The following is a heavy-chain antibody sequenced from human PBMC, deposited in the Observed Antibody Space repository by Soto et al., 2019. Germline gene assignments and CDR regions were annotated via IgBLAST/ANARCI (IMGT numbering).Heavy chain of an antibody. CDR3: ARDRKVWSGYYTWFDP. Sequence: EVQLVESGGGLVKPGGSLRLSCAASGFTFSSYSMNWVRQAPGKGLEWVSSISSSSSYIYYADSVKGRFTISRDNAKNSLYLQMNSLRAEDTAVYYCARDRKVWSGYYTWFDPWGREPWSPSPQ. J-gene: IGHJ5*02. V-gene: IGHV3-21*01. CDR2: ISSSSSYI. CDR1: GFTFSSYS. D-gene: IGHD3-3*01.